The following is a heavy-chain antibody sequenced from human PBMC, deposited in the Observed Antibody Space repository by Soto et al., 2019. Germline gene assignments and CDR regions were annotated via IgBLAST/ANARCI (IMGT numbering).Heavy chain of an antibody. CDR3: ATNLRPRYCSGGSCYPSEYFQH. CDR2: IYPRGST. CDR1: SDSISSHNW. V-gene: IGHV4-4*02. J-gene: IGHJ1*01. Sequence: QVQMQSLCPGLMKPSGTLSITCAVYSDSISSHNWWSWVRQPPGKGLEWIGEIYPRGSTNYNPSLKTRVTISVEQSRNPFSLKLSSVTASDTAVYYCATNLRPRYCSGGSCYPSEYFQHWCQGAMVTVSS. D-gene: IGHD2-15*01.